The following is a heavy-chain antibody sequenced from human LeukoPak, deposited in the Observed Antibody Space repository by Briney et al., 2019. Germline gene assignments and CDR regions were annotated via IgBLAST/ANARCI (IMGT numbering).Heavy chain of an antibody. CDR3: ARRIVGAGPFDY. Sequence: GGSLRLSCAASGFTFSSYSMNWVRQAPGKGLEWVSSISSSSSYIYYADSVKGRFTISRDNAKNSLYLQMNSLRAEDTAVYYCARRIVGAGPFDYWGQGTLVTVSS. CDR2: ISSSSSYI. D-gene: IGHD1-26*01. CDR1: GFTFSSYS. J-gene: IGHJ4*02. V-gene: IGHV3-21*01.